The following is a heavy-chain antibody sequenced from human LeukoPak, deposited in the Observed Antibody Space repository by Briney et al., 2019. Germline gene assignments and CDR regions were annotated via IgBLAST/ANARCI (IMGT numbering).Heavy chain of an antibody. J-gene: IGHJ4*02. CDR3: AREDYDILTGYPSYYFDY. D-gene: IGHD3-9*01. Sequence: SETLSLTCTVSGGSISSYYWSWIRQPPGKGLEWIGYIYYGGSTNYNPSLKSRVTISVDTSKNQFSLKLSSVTAADTAVYYCAREDYDILTGYPSYYFDYWGQGTLVTVSS. CDR1: GGSISSYY. CDR2: IYYGGST. V-gene: IGHV4-59*01.